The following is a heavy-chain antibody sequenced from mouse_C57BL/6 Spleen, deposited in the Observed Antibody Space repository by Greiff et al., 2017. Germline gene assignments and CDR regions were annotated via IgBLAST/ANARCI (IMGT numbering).Heavy chain of an antibody. CDR3: ARNGQLRLPAWFAY. Sequence: QVQLQQPGTELVKPGASVKLSCKASGYTFTSYWMHWVKQRPGQGLEWIGNINPSNGGTKYNEKFKSKATLTVDKSSIAAYMQLSSLTSEDSAVYYCARNGQLRLPAWFAYWGQGTLVTVSA. D-gene: IGHD3-2*02. CDR1: GYTFTSYW. V-gene: IGHV1-53*01. CDR2: INPSNGGT. J-gene: IGHJ3*01.